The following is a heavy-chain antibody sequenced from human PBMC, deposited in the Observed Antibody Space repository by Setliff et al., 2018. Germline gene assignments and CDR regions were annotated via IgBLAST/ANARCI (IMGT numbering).Heavy chain of an antibody. D-gene: IGHD7-27*01. CDR2: VYYSGDT. CDR3: ARRRPNLPFDA. V-gene: IGHV4-39*01. J-gene: IGHJ4*02. Sequence: PSETLSLTCSVSGGSISNSDYYWDWIRQPPGKGLEWIGRVYYSGDTYYIPSLLSRVTISVDTSKNQFSLKLSSVTAADTSVYFCARRRPNLPFDAWGQGALVTVSS. CDR1: GGSISNSDYY.